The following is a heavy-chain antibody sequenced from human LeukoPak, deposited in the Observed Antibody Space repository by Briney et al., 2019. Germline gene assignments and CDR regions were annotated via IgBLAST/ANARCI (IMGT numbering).Heavy chain of an antibody. Sequence: GASVKVSCKASGYTFTSYGITWVRQAPGQGLEWMGWISVFNGNTNEAQKFQDRVIMTADTSTGTAYMELRSLRSDDTAVYYCARDIDQEMAIEDFDYYYMDVWGKGTTVTVSS. J-gene: IGHJ6*03. CDR3: ARDIDQEMAIEDFDYYYMDV. CDR2: ISVFNGNT. V-gene: IGHV1-18*01. D-gene: IGHD5-24*01. CDR1: GYTFTSYG.